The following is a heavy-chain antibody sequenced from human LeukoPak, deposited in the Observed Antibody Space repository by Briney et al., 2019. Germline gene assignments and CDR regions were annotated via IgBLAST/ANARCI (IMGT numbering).Heavy chain of an antibody. V-gene: IGHV1-24*01. D-gene: IGHD6-13*01. CDR3: APVGQAAGKTYYFDS. CDR2: FDPEDGET. CDR1: GYTFTSYY. J-gene: IGHJ4*02. Sequence: GASVKVSCKASGYTFTSYYMHWVRQAPGKGLEWMGGFDPEDGETIYAQKFQGRVTMTEDTSTDTAYMELSSLGSEDTAVYYCAPVGQAAGKTYYFDSWGQGPLVTVPS.